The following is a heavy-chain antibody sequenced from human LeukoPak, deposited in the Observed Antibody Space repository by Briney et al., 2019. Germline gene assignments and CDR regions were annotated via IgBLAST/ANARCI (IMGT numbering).Heavy chain of an antibody. Sequence: GGSLRLSCAASGFTFSSYGMHWVRQAPGKGLEWVAFIRYDGSNKYYADSVKGRFTISRDNSKNTLYLQMNSLRAEDTAVYYCAKDGEGQLVPLYYYMDVWGKGTTVTVSS. CDR2: IRYDGSNK. J-gene: IGHJ6*03. CDR3: AKDGEGQLVPLYYYMDV. CDR1: GFTFSSYG. D-gene: IGHD6-6*01. V-gene: IGHV3-30*02.